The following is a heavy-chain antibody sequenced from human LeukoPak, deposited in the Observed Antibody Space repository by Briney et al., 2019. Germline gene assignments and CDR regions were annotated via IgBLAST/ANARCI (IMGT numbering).Heavy chain of an antibody. CDR1: GYTFTGYY. CDR2: FNPNSGGT. V-gene: IGHV1-2*02. CDR3: ARGQKIEKEHWFDP. D-gene: IGHD2/OR15-2a*01. J-gene: IGHJ5*02. Sequence: AAVNVSFKASGYTFTGYYMHWVRQAPGQGLEWMGWFNPNSGGTNYSQKFQGRVTMTMDTSISTAYMERSRRKSDETAVYYCARGQKIEKEHWFDPWGQGTLVTVSS.